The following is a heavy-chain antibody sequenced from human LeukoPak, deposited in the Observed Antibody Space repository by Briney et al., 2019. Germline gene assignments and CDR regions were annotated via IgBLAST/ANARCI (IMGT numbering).Heavy chain of an antibody. V-gene: IGHV4-4*09. J-gene: IGHJ3*01. CDR1: GVSISPYY. CDR2: IHTSGSN. CDR3: ARLSAAVHLGAFDL. Sequence: SETLSLTCAVSGVSISPYYWAWIRQPQGKGLEWIGYIHTSGSNNQYPSLKSRVTISVDKSKNHFSLRLTSVTAADTAVYYCARLSAAVHLGAFDLWGQGTMVTVSS. D-gene: IGHD3-3*01.